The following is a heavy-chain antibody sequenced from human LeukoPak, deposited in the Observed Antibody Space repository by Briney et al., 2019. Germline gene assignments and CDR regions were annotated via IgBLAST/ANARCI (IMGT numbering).Heavy chain of an antibody. J-gene: IGHJ3*02. V-gene: IGHV3-23*01. D-gene: IGHD4-17*01. CDR2: ISGSGGST. CDR1: GFTFSSYA. Sequence: PGGSLRLSCAASGFTFSSYAMSWVRQAPGKGLEWVSAISGSGGSTYYADSVKGRFTISRDNSKNTLYLQMNSLRAEDTAVYYCARDSDYGDYGRHAFDIWGQGTMVTVSS. CDR3: ARDSDYGDYGRHAFDI.